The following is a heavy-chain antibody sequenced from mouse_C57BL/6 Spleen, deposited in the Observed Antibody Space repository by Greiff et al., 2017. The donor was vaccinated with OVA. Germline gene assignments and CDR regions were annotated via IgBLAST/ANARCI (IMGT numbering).Heavy chain of an antibody. D-gene: IGHD1-2*01. CDR3: ARLLRPYAMDY. J-gene: IGHJ4*01. V-gene: IGHV5-17*01. CDR1: GFTFSDHG. Sequence: EVQVVESGGGLVKPGGSLKLSCAASGFTFSDHGMHWVRQAPEKGLEWVAYISSGSSTIYYADTVKGRFTISRDNAKNTLFLQMTSLRSEDTAMYYCARLLRPYAMDYWGQGTSVTVSS. CDR2: ISSGSSTI.